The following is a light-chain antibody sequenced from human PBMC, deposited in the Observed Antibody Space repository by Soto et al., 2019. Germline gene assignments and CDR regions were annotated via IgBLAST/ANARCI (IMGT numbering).Light chain of an antibody. CDR1: QSINSY. Sequence: DIQMTQSPSSRPSSVGYIVAITCRSSQSINSYLNWYQHKPGKAPKLLIYDASSLQSGVPSRFTGSGSGTDFTLTISSLQPEDFETYYCQQSSSTPRTFGPGTKVDIK. J-gene: IGKJ3*01. CDR3: QQSSSTPRT. V-gene: IGKV1-39*01. CDR2: DAS.